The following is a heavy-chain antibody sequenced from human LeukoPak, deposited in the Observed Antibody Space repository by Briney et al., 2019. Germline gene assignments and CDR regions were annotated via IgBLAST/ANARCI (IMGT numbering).Heavy chain of an antibody. V-gene: IGHV3-11*04. D-gene: IGHD3-22*01. Sequence: PGGSLRLSCAASGFSSSDYYMSWIRQPPGKGPEWVSYISSSGSTIYYADSVKGRFTISRDNSKNTLYLQMNSLRAEDTAVYYCAKPPGAYDSSGYRLHAFDIWGQGTMVTVSS. CDR1: GFSSSDYY. CDR3: AKPPGAYDSSGYRLHAFDI. CDR2: ISSSGSTI. J-gene: IGHJ3*02.